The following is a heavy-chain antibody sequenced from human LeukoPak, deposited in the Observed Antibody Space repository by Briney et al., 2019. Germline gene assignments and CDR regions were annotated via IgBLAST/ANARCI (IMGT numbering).Heavy chain of an antibody. V-gene: IGHV4-59*04. J-gene: IGHJ4*02. CDR1: GGSISIYY. CDR3: ARLWSTSCKGGSCPHQPNY. CDR2: INYGGNT. Sequence: SETLSLTCSVSGGSISIYYWTWIRQIPGKGLEWIGTINYGGNTYYNLSLKSRVIIFLDTSKNQFSLKLSSVTAADTAVYYCARLWSTSCKGGSCPHQPNYWGQGTRVTVPS. D-gene: IGHD2-15*01.